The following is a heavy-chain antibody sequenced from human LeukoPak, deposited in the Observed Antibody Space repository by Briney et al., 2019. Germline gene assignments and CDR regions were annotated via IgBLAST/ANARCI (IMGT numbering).Heavy chain of an antibody. CDR1: GGSFSGYY. V-gene: IGHV4-34*01. J-gene: IGHJ4*02. Sequence: SETLSLTCAVYGGSFSGYYWSWIRPPPGKGLEWIGEINHSGSTNYNPSLKSRVTISVDTSKTQFSLKLSSVTAADTAVYYCARWTKAEYYFDYWGPGTLVTVSS. CDR3: ARWTKAEYYFDY. CDR2: INHSGST. D-gene: IGHD3/OR15-3a*01.